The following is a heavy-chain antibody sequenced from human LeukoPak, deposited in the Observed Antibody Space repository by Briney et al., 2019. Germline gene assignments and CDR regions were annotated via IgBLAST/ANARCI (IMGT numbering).Heavy chain of an antibody. CDR3: ATPSVAGTSDAFDI. V-gene: IGHV1-24*01. J-gene: IGHJ3*02. Sequence: ASVKVSCKVSGYTLTELSMHWVRQAPGKGLEWMGGFDPEDGETIYAQKSQGRVTMTEDTSTDTAYMGLSSLRPEDTAVYYCATPSVAGTSDAFDIWGQGTMVTVSS. CDR1: GYTLTELS. D-gene: IGHD6-19*01. CDR2: FDPEDGET.